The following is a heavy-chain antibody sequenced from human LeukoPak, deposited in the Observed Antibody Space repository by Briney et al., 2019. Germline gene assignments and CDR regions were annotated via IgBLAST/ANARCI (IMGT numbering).Heavy chain of an antibody. CDR2: IIPIFGTA. CDR3: AIPSYCSGGSCYPPDWFDP. CDR1: GGTFSSYA. J-gene: IGHJ5*02. Sequence: SVNVSCKSSGGTFSSYAISWVRQARGQGLEWMGGIIPIFGTANYAQKFQGRVTITADESTSTAYMELSSLRSEDTAVYYCAIPSYCSGGSCYPPDWFDPWGQGTLVTVSS. D-gene: IGHD2-15*01. V-gene: IGHV1-69*13.